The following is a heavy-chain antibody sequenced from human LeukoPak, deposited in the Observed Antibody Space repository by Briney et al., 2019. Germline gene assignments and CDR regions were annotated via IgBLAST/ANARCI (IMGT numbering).Heavy chain of an antibody. D-gene: IGHD3-10*01. CDR2: IDSSGSSI. J-gene: IGHJ4*02. V-gene: IGHV3-48*03. CDR1: GFTFSSYE. Sequence: GGSLRLSCAASGFTFSSYEMNWVRQAPGKGLEWVSYIDSSGSSINYADSVKGRFTVSRDNAKNSLSLQLNSLRAEDTAVYYCARDLSLVRGVLPFDYWGQGTLVTVSS. CDR3: ARDLSLVRGVLPFDY.